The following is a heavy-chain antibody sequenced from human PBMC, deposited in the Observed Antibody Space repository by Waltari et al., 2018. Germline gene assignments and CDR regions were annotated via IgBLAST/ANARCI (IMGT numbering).Heavy chain of an antibody. CDR3: ARLGITMTPDY. J-gene: IGHJ4*02. CDR1: GYTFTSYY. CDR2: MKSGGDTT. Sequence: QVQLVQSGAELKKPGASVKLSCKASGYTFTSYYKQWVRQAPGQGLEWMGVMKSGGDTTIYAQKFQGRVTMTRDTSTSTVYMELSSLRSEDTAVYYCARLGITMTPDYWGQGTLVTVSS. V-gene: IGHV1-46*01.